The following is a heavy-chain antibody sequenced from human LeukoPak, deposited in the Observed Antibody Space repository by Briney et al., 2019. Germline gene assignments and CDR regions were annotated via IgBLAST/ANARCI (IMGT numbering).Heavy chain of an antibody. CDR2: IIPIFGTA. CDR1: GYTFTSYY. J-gene: IGHJ4*02. D-gene: IGHD6-13*01. Sequence: GASVKVSCKASGYTFTSYYMHWVRQAPGQGLEWMGGIIPIFGTANYAQKFQGRVTITADESTSTAYMELSSLRSEDTAVYYCARAPRMAADFDYWGQGTLVTVSS. V-gene: IGHV1-69*13. CDR3: ARAPRMAADFDY.